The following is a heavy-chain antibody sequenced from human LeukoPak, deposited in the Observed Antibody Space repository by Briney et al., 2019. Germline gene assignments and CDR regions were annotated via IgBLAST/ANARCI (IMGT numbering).Heavy chain of an antibody. J-gene: IGHJ4*02. V-gene: IGHV3-30*07. Sequence: GGSLRLSCAVSGFTFSSYAMHWVRQAPGKGLEWVAVISYDGSNKYYADSVKGRFTISRDNAKNSLYLQMNSLRGEDTAVYYCARDRGVYSRTLEDWGQGTLVTVSS. CDR3: ARDRGVYSRTLED. CDR1: GFTFSSYA. CDR2: ISYDGSNK. D-gene: IGHD6-13*01.